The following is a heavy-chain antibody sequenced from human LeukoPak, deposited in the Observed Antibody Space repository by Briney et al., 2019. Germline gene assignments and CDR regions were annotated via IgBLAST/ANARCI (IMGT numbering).Heavy chain of an antibody. CDR3: AKLRYFDWLLRTIDY. Sequence: GGSLRLSCAASGFTFSTYAMSWVRQAPGKGLEWVSVVSLWGDSTYYADSVKGRFTISRDNSKNTLYLQMNSLRAEDTAVYYCAKLRYFDWLLRTIDYWGQGILAIVSS. V-gene: IGHV3-23*01. D-gene: IGHD3-9*01. J-gene: IGHJ4*02. CDR2: VSLWGDST. CDR1: GFTFSTYA.